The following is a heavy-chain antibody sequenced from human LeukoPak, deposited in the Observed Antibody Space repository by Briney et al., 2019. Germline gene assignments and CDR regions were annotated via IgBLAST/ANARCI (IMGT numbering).Heavy chain of an antibody. Sequence: SETLSLTCTVSGGSISSSSYYWGWIRQPPGKGLEWIGSIYYSGSTYYNPSLKSRVTISVDTSKNQFSLKLSSVTAADTAVYYCARPPPTVTTEGWYFDLWGRGTLVTVSS. CDR1: GGSISSSSYY. J-gene: IGHJ2*01. CDR3: ARPPPTVTTEGWYFDL. V-gene: IGHV4-39*01. CDR2: IYYSGST. D-gene: IGHD4-11*01.